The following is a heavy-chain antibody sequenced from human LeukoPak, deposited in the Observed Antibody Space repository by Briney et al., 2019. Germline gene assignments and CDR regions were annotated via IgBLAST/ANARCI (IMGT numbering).Heavy chain of an antibody. V-gene: IGHV1-2*02. CDR1: GYSFTGYY. CDR2: IKPDTGGT. CDR3: ARGGEVCSSTSCYRGHEY. D-gene: IGHD2-2*01. J-gene: IGHJ4*02. Sequence: ASVKVSCKASGYSFTGYYMHWVRQAPGQGLEWMGWIKPDTGGTSYAQRFQGRVTMTRDTSISTGYMELRRLTSDDTAVYYCARGGEVCSSTSCYRGHEYWGQGTLVTVSS.